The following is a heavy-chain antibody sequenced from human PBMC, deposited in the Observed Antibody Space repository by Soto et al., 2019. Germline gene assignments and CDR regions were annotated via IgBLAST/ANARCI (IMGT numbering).Heavy chain of an antibody. J-gene: IGHJ5*01. D-gene: IGHD1-1*01. CDR3: ARGTTDSGKNWFDS. V-gene: IGHV4-4*07. Sequence: SETLSLTCTVSGGSMSTYYWSWIRQPAGKGLQWIGRMFSSGSTNYEPSLKSRVSMSLDTSKNQFSLYLRSVTAADTAVYYCARGTTDSGKNWFDSWGQGTPVTVS. CDR2: MFSSGST. CDR1: GGSMSTYY.